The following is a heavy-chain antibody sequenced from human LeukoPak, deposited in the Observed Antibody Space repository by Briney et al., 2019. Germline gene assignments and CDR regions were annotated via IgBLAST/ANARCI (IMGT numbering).Heavy chain of an antibody. CDR3: ATVGGSYYVYYYGMDV. V-gene: IGHV1-24*01. D-gene: IGHD1-26*01. CDR1: GYTLTELS. J-gene: IGHJ6*02. Sequence: ASVKVSCKVSGYTLTELSMHWVRQAPGKGLEWMGGFEPEDGETIYAQRFQGRVTMTEDTSTDTAYMELSSLRSEDTAVYYCATVGGSYYVYYYGMDVWGQGTTVTASS. CDR2: FEPEDGET.